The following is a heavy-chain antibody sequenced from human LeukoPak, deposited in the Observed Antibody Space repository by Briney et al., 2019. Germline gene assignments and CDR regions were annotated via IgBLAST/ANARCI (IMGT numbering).Heavy chain of an antibody. CDR1: GFTFNNYA. CDR3: TKDLTDFHYYYTDV. J-gene: IGHJ6*03. Sequence: GGSLRLSCEASGFTFNNYALAWVRQSPGKGLEWVSGITGSDGHTYYAHSVKGRFTISRDNSKNTLYLQMYSLRAEDTAVYYCTKDLTDFHYYYTDVWGKGTTVIVYS. CDR2: ITGSDGHT. D-gene: IGHD2-21*02. V-gene: IGHV3-23*01.